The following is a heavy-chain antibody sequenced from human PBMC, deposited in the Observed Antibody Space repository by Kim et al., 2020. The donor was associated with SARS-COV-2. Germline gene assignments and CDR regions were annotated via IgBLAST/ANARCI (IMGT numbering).Heavy chain of an antibody. CDR3: AKGRGGY. V-gene: IGHV3-23*01. Sequence: IGGSTSYADSVKGRFTISRENSKHSLYLQMNSLRAVDTAVYYCAKGRGGYWGQGTLVTVSS. CDR2: IGGST. J-gene: IGHJ4*02.